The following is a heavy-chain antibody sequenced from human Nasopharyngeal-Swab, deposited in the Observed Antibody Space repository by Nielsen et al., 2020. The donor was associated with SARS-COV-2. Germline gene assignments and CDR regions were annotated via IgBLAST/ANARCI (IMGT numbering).Heavy chain of an antibody. D-gene: IGHD3/OR15-3a*01. J-gene: IGHJ6*04. CDR3: ARDEVGTGYWTGYGMDV. CDR2: INPSGGST. V-gene: IGHV1-46*01. CDR1: GYTFTSYY. Sequence: ASVKVSCKASGYTFTSYYMHWVRQAPGQGLEWMGIINPSGGSTSYAQKFQGRVTMTRDTSTSTVYMELSSLRSEDTAVYYCARDEVGTGYWTGYGMDVWGKGTTVTVSS.